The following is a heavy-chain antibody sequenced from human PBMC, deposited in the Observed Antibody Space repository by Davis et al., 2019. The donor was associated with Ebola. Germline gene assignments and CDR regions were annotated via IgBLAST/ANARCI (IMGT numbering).Heavy chain of an antibody. CDR2: INYSGRT. V-gene: IGHV4-59*01. CDR3: ARDRHAYGLDV. J-gene: IGHJ6*02. CDR1: GDSISTYY. Sequence: SETLSLTCTVSGDSISTYYWGWIRQPPGEGLEWMGNINYSGRTNHNPSLKSRVTISIDASKNLFSLKLSSVTAADTAVYYCARDRHAYGLDVWGQGTTVTVSS.